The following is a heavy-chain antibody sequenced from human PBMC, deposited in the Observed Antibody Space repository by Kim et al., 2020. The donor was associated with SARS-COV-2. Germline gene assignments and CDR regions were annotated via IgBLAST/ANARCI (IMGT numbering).Heavy chain of an antibody. CDR3: AREGSGSYNWLDP. D-gene: IGHD3-10*01. J-gene: IGHJ5*02. V-gene: IGHV1-3*01. Sequence: YSQNFQGRVTFTRDTSGTTAYMELTSLTFKDTAVYYCAREGSGSYNWLDPWGQGTLVTVSS.